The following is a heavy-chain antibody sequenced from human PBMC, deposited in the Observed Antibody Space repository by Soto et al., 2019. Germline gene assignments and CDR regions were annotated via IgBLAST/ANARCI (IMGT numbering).Heavy chain of an antibody. D-gene: IGHD1-26*01. Sequence: SETLSLTCTVSGGSISSGGYYWSWIRQHPGKGLEWIGYIYYSGSTYYNPSLKSRVTISVDTSKNQFSLKLSSVTAADTAVYYCARSVGSAGWHDYWGQGTLVTVSS. CDR2: IYYSGST. CDR3: ARSVGSAGWHDY. J-gene: IGHJ4*02. V-gene: IGHV4-31*03. CDR1: GGSISSGGYY.